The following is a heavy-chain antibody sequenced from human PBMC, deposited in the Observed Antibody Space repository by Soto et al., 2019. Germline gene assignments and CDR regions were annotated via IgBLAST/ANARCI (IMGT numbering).Heavy chain of an antibody. CDR2: ISYDGTNK. CDR1: GFTFSSYA. CDR3: ARDRGYSGYDGMDY. Sequence: GGSLRLSCAASGFTFSSYALHWVRRAPGKGLEWVALISYDGTNKFYADSVKGRFTISRDDSKSTLYPQMNSLRPEDTAAYYCARDRGYSGYDGMDYWGQGTLVTVSS. V-gene: IGHV3-30-3*01. D-gene: IGHD5-12*01. J-gene: IGHJ4*02.